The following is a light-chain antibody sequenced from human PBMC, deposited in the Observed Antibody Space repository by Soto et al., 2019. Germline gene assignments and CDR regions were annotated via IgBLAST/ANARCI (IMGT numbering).Light chain of an antibody. Sequence: QSVLTQPPSASGTPGQRVTISYSGRSSKIGSNTVNWYQQLPGTAPKLLIYSNNQRPSGVPDRFSGSKSGTSASLAISGLQSEDEADYYCAAWDDSLNGPHYVFGTGTKVTVL. CDR3: AAWDDSLNGPHYV. CDR1: SSKIGSNT. J-gene: IGLJ1*01. CDR2: SNN. V-gene: IGLV1-44*01.